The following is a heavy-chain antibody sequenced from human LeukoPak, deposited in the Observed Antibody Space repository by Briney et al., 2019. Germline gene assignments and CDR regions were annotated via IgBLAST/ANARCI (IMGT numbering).Heavy chain of an antibody. CDR1: GSTFSSYA. CDR3: AKAGSGSYPPDY. J-gene: IGHJ4*02. Sequence: GGSLRLSCAASGSTFSSYAMSWVRQAPGKGLEWVSSISGREGSTYYADSVKGRFTISRDNSKTTVYLQMNSLRAEDTAVYYCAKAGSGSYPPDYWGQGTLVTVSS. V-gene: IGHV3-23*01. CDR2: ISGREGST. D-gene: IGHD3-10*01.